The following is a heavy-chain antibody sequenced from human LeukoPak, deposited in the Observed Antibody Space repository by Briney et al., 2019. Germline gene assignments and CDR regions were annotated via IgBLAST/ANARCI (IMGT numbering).Heavy chain of an antibody. CDR1: GYTFTSYD. Sequence: ASVKVSCKASGYTFTSYDINWVRQAPGQGLEWMGWISAYNGHTNYAQKLQGRVTMTTDTSTSTAYMELRSLRSDDTAVYYCARGGRWELPRPYAFDIWGQGTKVTVSS. V-gene: IGHV1-18*01. CDR3: ARGGRWELPRPYAFDI. D-gene: IGHD2-15*01. J-gene: IGHJ3*02. CDR2: ISAYNGHT.